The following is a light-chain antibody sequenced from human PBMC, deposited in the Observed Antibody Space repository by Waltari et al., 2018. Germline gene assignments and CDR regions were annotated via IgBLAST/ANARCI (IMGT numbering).Light chain of an antibody. V-gene: IGKV1-5*03. CDR1: QSISTG. CDR3: QQYSSDSHS. Sequence: DIQMTQSPSSLSASVGDRVTITCRASQSISTGLAWFQLKPGKAPKLLIYKASNLESGVPSRFSGSGSGTEFTLTIGSLLPEDFASYYCQQYSSDSHSFGQGTRLEI. CDR2: KAS. J-gene: IGKJ2*01.